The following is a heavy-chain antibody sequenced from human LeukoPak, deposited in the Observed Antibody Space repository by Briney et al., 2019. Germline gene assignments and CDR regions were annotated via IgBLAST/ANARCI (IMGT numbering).Heavy chain of an antibody. CDR2: VSGSGDIT. J-gene: IGHJ4*02. D-gene: IGHD5/OR15-5a*01. Sequence: GGSLRLSCAASGFTFSSYGMSWVRQAPGKGLEWVSTVSGSGDITYYADSVKGRFTISRDNSKNTLYLQMNSLRAEDTAVYYCAKGYSLRAGLPGYWGQGTLVTVSS. V-gene: IGHV3-23*01. CDR1: GFTFSSYG. CDR3: AKGYSLRAGLPGY.